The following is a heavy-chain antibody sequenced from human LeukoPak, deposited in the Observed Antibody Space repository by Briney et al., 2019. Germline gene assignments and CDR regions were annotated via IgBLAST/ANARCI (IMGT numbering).Heavy chain of an antibody. Sequence: SVTVSCKASGGTFSSYAISWVRQAPGQGLEWMGRIIPILGIANYAQKFQGRVTITADKSTSTAYMELSSLRSEDTAVYYCARDTATGVISGPRPPLRLDYWGQGTLVTVSS. CDR3: ARDTATGVISGPRPPLRLDY. V-gene: IGHV1-69*04. CDR2: IIPILGIA. D-gene: IGHD7-27*01. J-gene: IGHJ4*02. CDR1: GGTFSSYA.